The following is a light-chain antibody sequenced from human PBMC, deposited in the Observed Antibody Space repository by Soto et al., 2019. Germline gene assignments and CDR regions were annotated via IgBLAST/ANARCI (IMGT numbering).Light chain of an antibody. J-gene: IGKJ5*01. Sequence: DIQMTQSPSTLSASVGDRVTITCRASQSISSWLAWYQQEPGKAPKILIYKASSLESGFPSRFSGSESGTESPLTFSTLQPDNFATNYCKKNNSYPTTSGQGTRLRLN. CDR3: KKNNSYPTT. CDR1: QSISSW. CDR2: KAS. V-gene: IGKV1-5*03.